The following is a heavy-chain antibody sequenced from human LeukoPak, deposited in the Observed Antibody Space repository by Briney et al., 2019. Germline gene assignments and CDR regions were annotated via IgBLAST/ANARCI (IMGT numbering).Heavy chain of an antibody. V-gene: IGHV3-23*01. CDR3: ARVCNYDRKNYYRHFDY. CDR2: ISGSGGST. J-gene: IGHJ4*02. CDR1: GFTFSSYA. D-gene: IGHD4-11*01. Sequence: QSGGSLGLSCAASGFTFSSYAMSWVRQAPGKGLEWVSAISGSGGSTYYADSVKGRFTISRDNSKNTLYLQMNSLRAEDTAVYYCARVCNYDRKNYYRHFDYWGQGTLVTVSS.